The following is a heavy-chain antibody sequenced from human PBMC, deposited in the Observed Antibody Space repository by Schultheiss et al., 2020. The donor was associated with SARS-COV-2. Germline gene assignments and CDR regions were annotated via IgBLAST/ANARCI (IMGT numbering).Heavy chain of an antibody. CDR1: GFTVSSNY. CDR2: IYSGGST. CDR3: ARAYCSGGSCYQAQYNWFDP. J-gene: IGHJ5*02. D-gene: IGHD2-15*01. Sequence: GGSLRLSCAASGFTVSSNYMSWVRQAPGKGLEWVSVIYSGGSTYYADSVKGRFTISRDNSKNTLYLQMNSLRAEDTAVYYCARAYCSGGSCYQAQYNWFDPWGQGTLVTVSS. V-gene: IGHV3-66*01.